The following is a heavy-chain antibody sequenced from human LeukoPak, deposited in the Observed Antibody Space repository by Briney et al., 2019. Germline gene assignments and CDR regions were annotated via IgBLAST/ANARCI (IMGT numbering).Heavy chain of an antibody. CDR3: AKDHSGYDPGRGWQYYYMDV. D-gene: IGHD5-12*01. CDR2: IWYDGSNK. J-gene: IGHJ6*03. V-gene: IGHV3-33*06. CDR1: GFTFSSYG. Sequence: GGSLRLSCAASGFTFSSYGMHWVRQAPGKGLEWVAVIWYDGSNKYYADSVKGRFTISRDNSKNTLYLQMNSLRAEDTAVYYCAKDHSGYDPGRGWQYYYMDVWGKGTTVTVSS.